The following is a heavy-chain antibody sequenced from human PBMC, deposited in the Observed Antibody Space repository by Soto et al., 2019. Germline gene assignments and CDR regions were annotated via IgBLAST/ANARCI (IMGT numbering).Heavy chain of an antibody. CDR2: IKQDGSEK. CDR3: ARLQLRFLEWPEGWFDT. Sequence: PEGSLRLSCAASGFTFSSYWMSWVRQAPGKGLEWVANIKQDGSEKYYVDSVKGRFTISRDNAKNSLYLQMNSLRAEDTAVYYCARLQLRFLEWPEGWFDTWGQGTLVTVSS. J-gene: IGHJ5*02. V-gene: IGHV3-7*03. CDR1: GFTFSSYW. D-gene: IGHD3-3*01.